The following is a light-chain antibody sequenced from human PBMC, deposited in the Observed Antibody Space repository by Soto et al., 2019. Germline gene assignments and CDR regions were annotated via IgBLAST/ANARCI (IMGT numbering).Light chain of an antibody. CDR1: QSVSSSY. CDR2: GAS. J-gene: IGKJ5*01. V-gene: IGKV3-20*01. CDR3: QQYCSSIT. Sequence: EIVLTQSPGTLSFYPGERATLSCRASQSVSSSYLAWYQQKPGQAPRLLIYGASSRATGIPDRFSGSGSGTDFTLTISRLEPEEFAVYYCQQYCSSITFGQGTRLEIK.